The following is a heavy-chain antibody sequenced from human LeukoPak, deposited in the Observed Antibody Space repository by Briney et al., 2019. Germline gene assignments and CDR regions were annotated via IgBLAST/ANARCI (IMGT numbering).Heavy chain of an antibody. V-gene: IGHV3-30-3*01. CDR2: ISYDGSNK. Sequence: GGSLRLSCAASGFTFSSYAMHWVRQAPGKGLEWVAVISYDGSNKYYADSVKGRFTISRDNSKNTLYLQMNGLRAEDTAVYYCARGSIAAASDYWGQGTLVTVSS. J-gene: IGHJ4*02. CDR1: GFTFSSYA. D-gene: IGHD6-13*01. CDR3: ARGSIAAASDY.